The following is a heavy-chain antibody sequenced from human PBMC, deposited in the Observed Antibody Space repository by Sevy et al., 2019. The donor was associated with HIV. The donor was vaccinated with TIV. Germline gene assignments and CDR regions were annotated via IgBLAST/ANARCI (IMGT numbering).Heavy chain of an antibody. J-gene: IGHJ4*02. Sequence: GGSLRLSCAASGFTFSSHTMLWVRQAPGKGLEYVSAISPNGGRTYSANSVKGRFTISRDNSNDMLYLKMDSLRTEDVAVYYCARVAFRELLPNGLDSWGQGTLVTVSS. CDR2: ISPNGGRT. D-gene: IGHD1-7*01. V-gene: IGHV3-64*01. CDR1: GFTFSSHT. CDR3: ARVAFRELLPNGLDS.